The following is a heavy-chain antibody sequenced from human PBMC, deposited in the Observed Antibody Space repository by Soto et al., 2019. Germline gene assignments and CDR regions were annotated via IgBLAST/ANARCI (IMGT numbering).Heavy chain of an antibody. V-gene: IGHV3-7*03. CDR1: GFTFSSYW. D-gene: IGHD2-15*01. CDR3: ARGQYGGKGY. Sequence: EVQLVESGGGLVQPGGSLRLSCAASGFTFSSYWMNWVRQAPGKGLEWVANIKEDGSEKNYVDSVKGRFIISRDNAKESLCLQMNSLRAEDTAVYYCARGQYGGKGYWGQGTLVTVSS. CDR2: IKEDGSEK. J-gene: IGHJ4*02.